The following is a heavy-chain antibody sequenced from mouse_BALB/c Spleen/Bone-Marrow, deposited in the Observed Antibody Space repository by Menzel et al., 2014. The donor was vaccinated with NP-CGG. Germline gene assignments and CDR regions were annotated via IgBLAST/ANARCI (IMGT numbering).Heavy chain of an antibody. Sequence: EVMLVESGGDLVKPGGSLKLSCAASGFTFSSYGMSWVRQTPDKRLEWVATISSGGSYTYYPDSVKGRFTISRDNAKNPLYLQMSSLKSEDTAMYYCARQTYYVYDGYFDYWGQGTTLTVSS. J-gene: IGHJ2*01. CDR3: ARQTYYVYDGYFDY. V-gene: IGHV5-6*01. CDR2: ISSGGSYT. CDR1: GFTFSSYG. D-gene: IGHD2-9*01.